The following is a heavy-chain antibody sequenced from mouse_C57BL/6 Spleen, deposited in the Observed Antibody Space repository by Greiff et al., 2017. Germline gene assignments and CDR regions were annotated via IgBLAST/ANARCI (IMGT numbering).Heavy chain of an antibody. CDR2: IYPGSGST. CDR3: ARLIYYEYYFDY. V-gene: IGHV1-55*01. CDR1: GYTFTSYW. Sequence: QVHLQQPGAELVKPGASVKMSCKASGYTFTSYWITWVKQRPGQGLEWIGDIYPGSGSTKYNEKFKSKATLTVYTSSSTAYMQLSSLTSEDSAVYYCARLIYYEYYFDYWGQGTTLTVSS. J-gene: IGHJ2*01. D-gene: IGHD2-4*01.